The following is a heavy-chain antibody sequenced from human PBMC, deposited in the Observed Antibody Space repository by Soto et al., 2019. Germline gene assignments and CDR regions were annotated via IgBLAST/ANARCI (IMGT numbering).Heavy chain of an antibody. CDR1: GFTLSSYA. CDR3: ARERSVGVVVVAAYVDN. CDR2: ISYDGSNK. D-gene: IGHD2-15*01. J-gene: IGHJ4*02. Sequence: QVQLVESGGGVVQPGRSLRLSCAASGFTLSSYAMHWVRQAPGKGLEWVAVISYDGSNKYYADSVKGRVTISRDNSKNTLYLQMNSLRAEDTAVYYCARERSVGVVVVAAYVDNWGQGTLVTVSS. V-gene: IGHV3-30*04.